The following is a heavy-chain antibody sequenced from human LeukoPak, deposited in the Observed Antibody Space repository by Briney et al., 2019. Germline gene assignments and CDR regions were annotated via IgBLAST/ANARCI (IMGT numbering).Heavy chain of an antibody. D-gene: IGHD3-22*01. CDR2: VNVNNGDT. V-gene: IGHV1-2*06. J-gene: IGHJ5*02. Sequence: GASVEVSCKTSGYTFSGHYIQWVRKAPGQGLEWMVRVNVNNGDTKYAQKFQGRVTMTRDTSITNVYMELASLRSDDTAVFYCVREVGYSTSYYGRFDPWGQGTLVIVSS. CDR3: VREVGYSTSYYGRFDP. CDR1: GYTFSGHY.